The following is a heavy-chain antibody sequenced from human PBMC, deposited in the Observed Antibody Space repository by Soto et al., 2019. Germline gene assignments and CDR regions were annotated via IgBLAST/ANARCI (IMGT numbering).Heavy chain of an antibody. CDR1: GDTFSFYS. V-gene: IGHV1-69*02. CDR3: ATSYGSGYRAFDY. D-gene: IGHD3-10*01. Sequence: GASVKVSCTASGDTFSFYSINWVRQAPGLGLEWMGRVNPILSMSNYAQRFQGRVTMTADKSTSTAYMELSGLRSEDTAMYYCATSYGSGYRAFDYWGQGALVTVS. CDR2: VNPILSMS. J-gene: IGHJ4*02.